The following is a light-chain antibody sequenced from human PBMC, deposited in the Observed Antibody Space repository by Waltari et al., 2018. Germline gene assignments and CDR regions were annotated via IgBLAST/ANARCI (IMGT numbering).Light chain of an antibody. Sequence: QSVLTQPPSASGTPGQRVTISCPGTSSNVGWSTGHWYQQVPGTAPKLLINDRNQRAPGVPHRFSGAKSRTVAALAISGLQSEDEADDFCAVCDLSLSGPVFGGGTKVTVL. CDR3: AVCDLSLSGPV. V-gene: IGLV1-44*01. J-gene: IGLJ2*01. CDR1: SSNVGWST. CDR2: DRN.